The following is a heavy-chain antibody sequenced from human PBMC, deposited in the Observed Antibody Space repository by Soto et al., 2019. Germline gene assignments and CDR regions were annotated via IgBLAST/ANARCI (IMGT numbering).Heavy chain of an antibody. CDR1: SFTFSGYL. CDR2: IKQDGSEN. D-gene: IGHD6-19*01. V-gene: IGHV3-7*03. J-gene: IGHJ6*02. Sequence: GVSLRHCWEASSFTFSGYLLSWGGEAPGKGLGWVATIKQDGSENYYVDSVKGRFTISRDNAKNSLYLQMSSLRADDTAVYYCARDGPFISVAAPAFQYAMDVWGQGTTVTVSS. CDR3: ARDGPFISVAAPAFQYAMDV.